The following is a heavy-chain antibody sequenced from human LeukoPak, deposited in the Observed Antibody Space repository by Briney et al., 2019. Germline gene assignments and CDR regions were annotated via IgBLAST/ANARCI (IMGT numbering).Heavy chain of an antibody. Sequence: SETLSLTCTVSGYSLSSGYYWGWSRQPPGKGLEWIGRIYTSGSTNYNPSLKSRVTISVDTSNNQFSLKLSSVTAADTAVYYCARDYPMTTVTTRGYYYYMDVWGKGTTVTISS. J-gene: IGHJ6*03. CDR3: ARDYPMTTVTTRGYYYYMDV. V-gene: IGHV4-38-2*02. D-gene: IGHD4-17*01. CDR2: IYTSGST. CDR1: GYSLSSGYY.